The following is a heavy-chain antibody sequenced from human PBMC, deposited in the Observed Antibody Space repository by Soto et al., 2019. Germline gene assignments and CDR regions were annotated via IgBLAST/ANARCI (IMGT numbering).Heavy chain of an antibody. J-gene: IGHJ4*02. CDR1: GGSINTYY. D-gene: IGHD1-26*01. V-gene: IGHV4-4*07. Sequence: SETLSLTCTVTGGSINTYYWSWIRQSAGKGLEWIGRVYTTGSTNYNPSLKSRVTISVDTSRNQFSLSLRSVTAADTAVYYCAREPGVGAHLYYFDYWGQGTLVTVSS. CDR3: AREPGVGAHLYYFDY. CDR2: VYTTGST.